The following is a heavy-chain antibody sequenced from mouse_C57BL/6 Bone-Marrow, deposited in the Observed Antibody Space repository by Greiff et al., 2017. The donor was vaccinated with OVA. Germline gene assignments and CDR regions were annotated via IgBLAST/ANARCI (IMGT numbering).Heavy chain of an antibody. CDR2: IYPGDGDT. CDR1: GYAFSSSW. V-gene: IGHV1-82*01. Sequence: QVQLQQSGPELVKPGASVKISCKASGYAFSSSWMNWVKQRPGKGLEWIGRIYPGDGDTTYNGKFKGKATLTADKSASTAYMQLSSLTSEDSAVYFCARGYGYDYFDYWGQGTTLTVSS. D-gene: IGHD2-2*01. CDR3: ARGYGYDYFDY. J-gene: IGHJ2*01.